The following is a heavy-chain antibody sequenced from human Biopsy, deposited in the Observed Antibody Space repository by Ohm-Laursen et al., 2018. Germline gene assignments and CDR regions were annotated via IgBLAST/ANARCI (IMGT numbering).Heavy chain of an antibody. V-gene: IGHV1-2*02. CDR2: INCKTGAT. CDR3: ARDPLNGHKHFDY. J-gene: IGHJ4*02. CDR1: GGTFSNYG. D-gene: IGHD2-8*01. Sequence: AATVKISCKAPGGTFSNYGVNWVRQAPGQGLEWLGYINCKTGATNYAQKFQGTVTMTRDTSISTAYLALGSLRSADTAIYYCARDPLNGHKHFDYWGQGSLVTVSS.